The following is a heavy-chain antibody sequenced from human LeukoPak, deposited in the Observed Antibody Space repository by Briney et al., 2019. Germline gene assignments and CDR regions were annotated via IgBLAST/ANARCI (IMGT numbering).Heavy chain of an antibody. D-gene: IGHD4-11*01. J-gene: IGHJ4*02. CDR2: IYYTGST. Sequence: SETLSLTCAVSGYSISSGYYWAWFRQPPGKGLEWIGSIYYTGSTYYNPSLKSRVTISVDTSKNQFSLKLTSVTAADTALYYCARHTGYISGEYSNYEDSWGQGTLVTVSS. CDR1: GYSISSGYY. V-gene: IGHV4-38-2*01. CDR3: ARHTGYISGEYSNYEDS.